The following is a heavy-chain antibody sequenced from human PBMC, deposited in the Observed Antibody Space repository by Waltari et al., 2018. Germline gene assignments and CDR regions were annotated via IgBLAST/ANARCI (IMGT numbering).Heavy chain of an antibody. J-gene: IGHJ5*02. Sequence: QVHLVQSGAEVTNPGASVKVACKASGYTLNSYYMPWVRQAPGKGLAWMGRINPNSGDTNYARKFQDRVTMTRETSISTAYMEVNRLRSDDTAVYYCATIGWEMATISGPSGGSWGQGTLVTVSS. D-gene: IGHD5-12*01. V-gene: IGHV1-2*06. CDR2: INPNSGDT. CDR3: ATIGWEMATISGPSGGS. CDR1: GYTLNSYY.